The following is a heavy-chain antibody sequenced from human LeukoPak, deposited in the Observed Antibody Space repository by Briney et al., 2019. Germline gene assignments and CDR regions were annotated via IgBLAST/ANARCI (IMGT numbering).Heavy chain of an antibody. J-gene: IGHJ6*03. CDR3: ARMRKDGPYYYMDV. CDR2: ISSSSSYI. Sequence: PGGSLRLSCAASGFTFSSYAMSWVRQAPGKGLEWVSSISSSSSYIYYADSVKGRFTISRDNAKNSLYLQMNSLRAEDTAVYYCARMRKDGPYYYMDVWGKGTTVTVSS. V-gene: IGHV3-21*01. CDR1: GFTFSSYA.